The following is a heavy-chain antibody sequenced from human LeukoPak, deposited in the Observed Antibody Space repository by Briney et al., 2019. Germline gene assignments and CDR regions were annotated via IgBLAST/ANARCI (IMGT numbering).Heavy chain of an antibody. CDR3: ARGGRIVGAPWDY. J-gene: IGHJ4*02. CDR2: ISAYNGNT. CDR1: GGTFSSYA. D-gene: IGHD1-26*01. Sequence: EASVKVSCKASGGTFSSYAISWVRQAHGQGLECMGWISAYNGNTNYAQKLQGRVTMTTDTSTSTAYMELRSLRSDDTAVYYCARGGRIVGAPWDYWGQGTLVTVSS. V-gene: IGHV1-18*01.